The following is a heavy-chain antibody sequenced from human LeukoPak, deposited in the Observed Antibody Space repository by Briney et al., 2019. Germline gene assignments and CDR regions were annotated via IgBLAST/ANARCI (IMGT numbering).Heavy chain of an antibody. V-gene: IGHV1-18*01. J-gene: IGHJ5*02. CDR2: ISVYNGNT. CDR3: ARDGFRYFGSGSYYVGSWFDP. CDR1: GYTFTNYG. D-gene: IGHD3-10*01. Sequence: ASVKVSCKASGYTFTNYGISWVRQAPGQGLEWMGWISVYNGNTNYAQKFQGRVTMTTDTSTSTAYMELRSLRSDDTALYYCARDGFRYFGSGSYYVGSWFDPWGQGTLVTVSS.